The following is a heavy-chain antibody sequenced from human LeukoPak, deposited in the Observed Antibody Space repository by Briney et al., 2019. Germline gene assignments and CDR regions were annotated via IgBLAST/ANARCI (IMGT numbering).Heavy chain of an antibody. CDR1: GYTFTSYG. Sequence: ASVKVSCKASGYTFTSYGISWVRQAPGQGLEWMGWINPNSGGTNYAQKFQGRVTMTRDTSISTAYMELSRLRSDDTAVYYCARDQSSTANWFDPWGQGTLVTVSS. CDR2: INPNSGGT. D-gene: IGHD6-13*01. J-gene: IGHJ5*02. V-gene: IGHV1-2*02. CDR3: ARDQSSTANWFDP.